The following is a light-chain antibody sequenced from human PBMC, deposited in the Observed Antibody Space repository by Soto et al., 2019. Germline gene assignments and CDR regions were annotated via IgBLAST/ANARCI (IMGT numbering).Light chain of an antibody. J-gene: IGLJ1*01. CDR2: EVS. Sequence: QSVLTQPPSAAGSPGQSVTISCTGTSTDVGGYNYVSWYQQYPGKAPKLMIYEVSKRPSGVPDRFSGSKSGNTASLTVSGLQAEDEADYYYSSYTGSSTLVFGTGTKVTVL. CDR1: STDVGGYNY. CDR3: SSYTGSSTLV. V-gene: IGLV2-8*01.